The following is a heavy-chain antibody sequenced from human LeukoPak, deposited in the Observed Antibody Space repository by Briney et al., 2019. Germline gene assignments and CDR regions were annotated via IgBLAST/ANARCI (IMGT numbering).Heavy chain of an antibody. V-gene: IGHV4-59*12. CDR2: IYYSGST. J-gene: IGHJ4*02. Sequence: SETLSLTCTVSDGSISSYYWSWLRQPPGKGLEWIGYIYYSGSTNYNTSLKSRVTISVDTSKNQFSLKLSSVTAADTAVYYCARGPTYYYDSSGYNIDYWGQGTLVTVSS. CDR1: DGSISSYY. D-gene: IGHD3-22*01. CDR3: ARGPTYYYDSSGYNIDY.